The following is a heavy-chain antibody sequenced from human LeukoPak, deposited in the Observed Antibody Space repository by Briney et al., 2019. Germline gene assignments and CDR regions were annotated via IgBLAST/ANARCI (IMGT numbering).Heavy chain of an antibody. CDR3: ARDRSNVGVPEVGIDY. D-gene: IGHD2-2*01. CDR1: GYTFTSYG. V-gene: IGHV1-18*04. CDR2: ISAYNGNT. Sequence: ASVKVSCKASGYTFTSYGISWVRQAPGQGLEWMGWISAYNGNTNYAQKLQGRVTMTTATSTSTAYMELRSLRSDDTGVYYCARDRSNVGVPEVGIDYWGQGTLVTVSS. J-gene: IGHJ4*02.